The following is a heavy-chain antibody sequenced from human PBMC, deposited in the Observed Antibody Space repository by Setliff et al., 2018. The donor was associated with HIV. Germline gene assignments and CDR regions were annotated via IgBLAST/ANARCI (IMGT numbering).Heavy chain of an antibody. V-gene: IGHV1-69*05. CDR1: GGTFSDYA. Sequence: SVKVSCKVSGGTFSDYAVTWVRQAPGQGLEWMGGVIPVFGTGNYAQKFQGRVTITTDESTRTAYMELRSLRSEDTAVYYCAKRQGAPVAGTCVDYWGQGTLVTVSS. J-gene: IGHJ4*02. CDR2: VIPVFGTG. D-gene: IGHD6-19*01. CDR3: AKRQGAPVAGTCVDY.